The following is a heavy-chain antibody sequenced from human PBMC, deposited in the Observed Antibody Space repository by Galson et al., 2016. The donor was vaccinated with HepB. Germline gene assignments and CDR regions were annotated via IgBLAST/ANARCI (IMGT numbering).Heavy chain of an antibody. V-gene: IGHV3-23*01. D-gene: IGHD4-17*01. CDR1: EFAFSSYW. Sequence: SLRLSCAGSEFAFSSYWMIWVRQAPGKGLEWVSGISSSGDSTYYADSVKSRVAISRDNSKDTLYLEMNSLRDGDTAFYYCAKKWSYGDFSHGLDVWGQGATVTVSS. CDR3: AKKWSYGDFSHGLDV. CDR2: ISSSGDST. J-gene: IGHJ6*02.